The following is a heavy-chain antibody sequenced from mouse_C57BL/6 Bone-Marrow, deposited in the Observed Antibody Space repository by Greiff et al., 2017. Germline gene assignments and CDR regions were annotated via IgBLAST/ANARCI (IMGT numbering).Heavy chain of an antibody. D-gene: IGHD2-4*01. Sequence: VQLQQSGAELVRPGASVKLSCTASGFNIKDDYMHWVKQRPEQGLEWIGWIDPENGDTEYASKLQGKATITADTSSNTAYLQLSSLTSEDTAVYYCTPYDYEGPWFAYWGQGTLVTVSA. J-gene: IGHJ3*01. CDR3: TPYDYEGPWFAY. CDR1: GFNIKDDY. CDR2: IDPENGDT. V-gene: IGHV14-4*01.